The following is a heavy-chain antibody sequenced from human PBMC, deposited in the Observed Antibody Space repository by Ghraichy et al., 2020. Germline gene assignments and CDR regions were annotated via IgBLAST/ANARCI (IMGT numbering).Heavy chain of an antibody. J-gene: IGHJ4*02. D-gene: IGHD3-9*01. Sequence: SETLSLTCAVYVGSFRGYYWSWIRQPPGKGLEWIGEINHSGSTNYNPSLKSRATISVDTSKNQFSLNLNSVTAADTAVYYCARGLLPAYYDTLAGYYGVDRSPFDYWAQGTLVTVSS. V-gene: IGHV4-34*01. CDR2: INHSGST. CDR1: VGSFRGYY. CDR3: ARGLLPAYYDTLAGYYGVDRSPFDY.